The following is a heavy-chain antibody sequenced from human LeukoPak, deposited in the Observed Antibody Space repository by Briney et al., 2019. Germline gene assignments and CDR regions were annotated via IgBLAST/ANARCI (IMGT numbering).Heavy chain of an antibody. CDR1: GFTFSSYW. V-gene: IGHV3-7*04. Sequence: GGSLRLSCAASGFTFSSYWMSWVRQAPGKGLEWVANIKQDGSEKYYVDSVKGRFTISRDNAKNSLFLQMSSLRAEDTAVYYCATDCISTRCYKYWGQGTLATVSS. J-gene: IGHJ4*02. CDR3: ATDCISTRCYKY. D-gene: IGHD2-2*01. CDR2: IKQDGSEK.